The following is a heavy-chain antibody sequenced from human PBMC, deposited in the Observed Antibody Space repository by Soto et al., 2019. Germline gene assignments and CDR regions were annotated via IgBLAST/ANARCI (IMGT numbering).Heavy chain of an antibody. J-gene: IGHJ5*02. CDR2: ISSSSSTI. D-gene: IGHD3-3*02. V-gene: IGHV3-48*01. CDR3: ARTFLEWLPSWFDP. CDR1: GFTFSSYS. Sequence: EVQLVESGGGLVQPGGSLRLSCAASGFTFSSYSMNWVRQAPGKGLEWVSYISSSSSTIYYADSVKGRFTISRDNAKNSLYLQMNSLRAEDTAVYYCARTFLEWLPSWFDPWGQGTLVTVSS.